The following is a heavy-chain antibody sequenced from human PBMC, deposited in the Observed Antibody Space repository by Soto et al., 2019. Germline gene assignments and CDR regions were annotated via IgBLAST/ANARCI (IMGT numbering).Heavy chain of an antibody. J-gene: IGHJ3*02. D-gene: IGHD3-10*01. CDR1: GFTVSSNY. CDR3: ARERNSGAFDI. CDR2: IYSGGST. Sequence: GGSLRLSCAASGFTVSSNYMSWVRQAPGKGLEWVSVIYSGGSTYYADSVKGRFTISRDNSKNTLYLQMNSLRAEDTAVYYCARERNSGAFDIWGQGTMVTVSS. V-gene: IGHV3-53*01.